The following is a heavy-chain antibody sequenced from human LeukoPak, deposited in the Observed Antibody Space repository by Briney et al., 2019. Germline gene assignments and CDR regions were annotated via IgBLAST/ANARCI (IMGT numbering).Heavy chain of an antibody. Sequence: SETLSLTCTVSGGSFSNSGYSWGCIRPPQGKGLEWIGIINNSGSTYYNPSLKSRVTISVDTSKNQFSLKLSSVSDADTAVLYCASRRGSGRPYFEESGQGTLVTVSS. D-gene: IGHD3-10*01. CDR3: ASRRGSGRPYFEE. CDR1: GGSFSNSGYS. J-gene: IGHJ4*02. CDR2: INNSGST. V-gene: IGHV4-39*01.